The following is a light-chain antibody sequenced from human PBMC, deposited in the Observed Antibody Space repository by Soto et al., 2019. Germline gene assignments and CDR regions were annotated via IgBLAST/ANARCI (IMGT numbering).Light chain of an antibody. V-gene: IGKV1-5*03. CDR1: QNIGIW. CDR3: QQYNSWA. Sequence: DVQMTQSPSTLSASVGDRVTLTCRASQNIGIWLAWYQQKPGKPPNLMIHKASTLGSGVPSRFSGSGSGTEFTLTITSLQPDDFATYYCQQYNSWAFGQGTKVEFK. CDR2: KAS. J-gene: IGKJ1*01.